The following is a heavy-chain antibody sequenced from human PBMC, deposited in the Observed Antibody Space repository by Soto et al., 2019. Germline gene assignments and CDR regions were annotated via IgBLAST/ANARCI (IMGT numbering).Heavy chain of an antibody. D-gene: IGHD4-17*01. J-gene: IGHJ3*02. Sequence: QITLKESGPTLVKPTQPLTLTCTFSGFSLSTSGVAVGWIRQPPGKALEWLALIYWDDGNYSSQCLKSRLTITKDTPKNQVVLTMNNMDPVDTATYYCALSLGVGTVWAFDIWGQGTMVTVSS. V-gene: IGHV2-5*02. CDR3: ALSLGVGTVWAFDI. CDR2: IYWDDGN. CDR1: GFSLSTSGVA.